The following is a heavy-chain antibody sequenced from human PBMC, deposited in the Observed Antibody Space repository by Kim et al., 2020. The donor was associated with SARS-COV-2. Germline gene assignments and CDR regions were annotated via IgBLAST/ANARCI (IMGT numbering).Heavy chain of an antibody. V-gene: IGHV1-69*13. CDR1: GGTFSSYA. J-gene: IGHJ6*02. D-gene: IGHD2-2*01. CDR2: IIPIFGTA. Sequence: SVKVSCKASGGTFSSYAISWVRQAPGQGLEWMGGIIPIFGTANYAQKFQGRVTITADESTSTAYMELSSLRSEDTAVYYCARYCSSTSCYQPPPYSYGYVSPDYYYYGMDVWGQGTTVTVSS. CDR3: ARYCSSTSCYQPPPYSYGYVSPDYYYYGMDV.